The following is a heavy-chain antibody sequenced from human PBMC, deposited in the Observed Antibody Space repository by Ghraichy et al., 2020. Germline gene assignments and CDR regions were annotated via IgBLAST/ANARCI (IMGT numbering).Heavy chain of an antibody. J-gene: IGHJ4*02. CDR2: ISGSGGST. V-gene: IGHV3-23*01. CDR3: AKSRDVLRFLEWFGYYFDY. Sequence: GESLNISCAASGFTFSSYAMSWVRQAPGKGLEWVSAISGSGGSTYYADSVKGRFTISRDNSKNTLYLQMNSLRAEDTAVYYCAKSRDVLRFLEWFGYYFDYWGQGTLVTVSS. D-gene: IGHD3-3*01. CDR1: GFTFSSYA.